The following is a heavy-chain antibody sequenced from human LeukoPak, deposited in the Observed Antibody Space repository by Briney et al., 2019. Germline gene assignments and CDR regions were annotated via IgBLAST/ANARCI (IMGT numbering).Heavy chain of an antibody. CDR1: GFTFSSYG. CDR2: IWYDGSNK. Sequence: PGGSLRLSCAASGFTFSSYGMHWVRQAPVKGLEWVAVIWYDGSNKYYAGSVKGRFTVSRDNSKNTLYLQMNSLRAEDTAVYYCARDRYYYDSSGYSPLHDYWGQGTLVTVSS. J-gene: IGHJ4*02. V-gene: IGHV3-33*01. CDR3: ARDRYYYDSSGYSPLHDY. D-gene: IGHD3-22*01.